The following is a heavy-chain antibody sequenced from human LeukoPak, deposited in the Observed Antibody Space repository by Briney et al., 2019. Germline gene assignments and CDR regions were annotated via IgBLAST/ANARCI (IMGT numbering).Heavy chain of an antibody. CDR3: ARGAERSGYDY. CDR2: TYI. CDR1: GFTVSTNY. J-gene: IGHJ4*02. V-gene: IGHV3-69-1*02. D-gene: IGHD3-22*01. Sequence: GGSLRLSCAASGFTVSTNYMTWVRQAPGKGLEWVSSTYIYYADSLKGRFTISRDNAKNSLYLQMNTLRGEDTAVYYCARGAERSGYDYWGQGTLVTAAS.